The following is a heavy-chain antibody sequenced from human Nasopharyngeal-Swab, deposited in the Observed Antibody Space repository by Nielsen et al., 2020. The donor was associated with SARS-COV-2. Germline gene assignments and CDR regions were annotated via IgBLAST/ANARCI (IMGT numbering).Heavy chain of an antibody. CDR2: ISSSSSTI. D-gene: IGHD3-22*01. CDR1: GFTFSSYS. Sequence: GGSLRLSCAASGFTFSSYSMNWVRQAPGKGLEWVSYISSSSSTIYYADSVKGRFTISRDNAKNSLYLQMNSLRAEDTAVYYCARDNYDSSGVNWFDPWGQGTPVTVSS. V-gene: IGHV3-48*04. CDR3: ARDNYDSSGVNWFDP. J-gene: IGHJ5*02.